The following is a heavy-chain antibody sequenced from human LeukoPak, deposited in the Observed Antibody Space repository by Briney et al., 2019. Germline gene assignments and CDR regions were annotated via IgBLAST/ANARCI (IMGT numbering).Heavy chain of an antibody. Sequence: PGGSLRLSCEASGFIFSGYGMHWVRQAPGKGLEWVAVISYDGSNKYYADSVKGRFTISRDNSKNTLYLQMNSLRAEDTAVYYCARPRSPVGATAYFDYWGQGTLVTVSS. CDR1: GFIFSGYG. J-gene: IGHJ4*02. CDR3: ARPRSPVGATAYFDY. V-gene: IGHV3-30*19. CDR2: ISYDGSNK. D-gene: IGHD1-26*01.